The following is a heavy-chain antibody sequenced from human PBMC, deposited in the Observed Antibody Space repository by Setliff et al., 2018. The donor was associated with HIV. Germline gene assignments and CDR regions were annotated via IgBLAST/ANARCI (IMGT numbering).Heavy chain of an antibody. V-gene: IGHV4-59*12. D-gene: IGHD3-10*01. CDR3: ARGGYGSGNAYYFAD. CDR1: GGSISSYY. CDR2: IYHSGST. J-gene: IGHJ4*02. Sequence: PSETLSLTCTVSGGSISSYYWSWIRQHPGKGLEWIGEIYHSGSTFYNPSLKSRVTIPVDTSKNQFSLDLTSVTAADTAVYYCARGGYGSGNAYYFADWGQGTLVTVSS.